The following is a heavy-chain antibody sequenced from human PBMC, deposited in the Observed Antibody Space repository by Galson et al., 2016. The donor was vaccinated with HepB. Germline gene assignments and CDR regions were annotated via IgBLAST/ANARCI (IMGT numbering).Heavy chain of an antibody. D-gene: IGHD1-26*01. J-gene: IGHJ4*02. CDR3: ARDFDISGDY. Sequence: SLRLSCAASGFTFSNYWIHWVRQAPGKGLVWVSRINPGGSTTGFADSVKGRFTISRDNAKNTVNLYMNSLRAEDTGVYYCARDFDISGDYWCQGTLVTVSS. CDR1: GFTFSNYW. CDR2: INPGGSTT. V-gene: IGHV3-74*01.